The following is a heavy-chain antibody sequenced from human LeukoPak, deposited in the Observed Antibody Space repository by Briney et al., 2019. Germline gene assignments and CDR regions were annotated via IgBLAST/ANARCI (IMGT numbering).Heavy chain of an antibody. CDR3: ARDSSYDYVWGSHTLFDY. D-gene: IGHD3-16*01. Sequence: PGGSLRLSCAASGFTVSSNYMSWLRQAPGKGLEWVSVIYSGGSTYYADSVKGRFTISRDNSKNTLYLQMNSLRAEDTAVYYCARDSSYDYVWGSHTLFDYWGQGTLVTVSS. CDR1: GFTVSSNY. CDR2: IYSGGST. J-gene: IGHJ4*02. V-gene: IGHV3-66*01.